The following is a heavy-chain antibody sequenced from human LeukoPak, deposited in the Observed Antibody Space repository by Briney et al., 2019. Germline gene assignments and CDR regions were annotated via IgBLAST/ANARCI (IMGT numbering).Heavy chain of an antibody. Sequence: GGSLRLSCAASGFTFSSYWMSWVRQAPGKGLEWVANIKQDGSEKYYVDSVKGRFTISRDNAKNSLYLQMNSLRAEDTAVYYCARVPYGSGSYSNFDYWGQGTLVTVSS. CDR1: GFTFSSYW. CDR2: IKQDGSEK. J-gene: IGHJ4*02. D-gene: IGHD3-10*01. CDR3: ARVPYGSGSYSNFDY. V-gene: IGHV3-7*01.